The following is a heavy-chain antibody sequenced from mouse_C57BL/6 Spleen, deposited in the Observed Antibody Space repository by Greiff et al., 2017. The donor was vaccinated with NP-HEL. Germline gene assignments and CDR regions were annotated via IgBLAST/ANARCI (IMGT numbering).Heavy chain of an antibody. CDR2: ISDGGSYT. J-gene: IGHJ1*03. CDR3: AREGPFYGSSYGYFDV. CDR1: GFTFSSYA. V-gene: IGHV5-4*01. D-gene: IGHD1-1*01. Sequence: EVKVVESGGGLVKPGGSLKLSCAASGFTFSSYAMSWVRQTPEKRLEWVATISDGGSYTYYPDNVKGRFTISRDNAKNNLYLQMSHLKSEDTAMYYCAREGPFYGSSYGYFDVWGTGTTVTVSS.